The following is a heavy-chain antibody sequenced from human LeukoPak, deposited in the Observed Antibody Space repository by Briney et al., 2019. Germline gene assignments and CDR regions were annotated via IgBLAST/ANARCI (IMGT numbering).Heavy chain of an antibody. Sequence: PGGSLRLSCAASGFTVSSNYMSWVRQAPGKGLEWVSVIYAGGSTYYADSVKGRFTISRDNSKKTLYLQMNSLRAEDTAVYYCARVGVGATRFDFDYWGQGTRVTVSS. CDR2: IYAGGST. V-gene: IGHV3-53*01. D-gene: IGHD1-26*01. J-gene: IGHJ4*02. CDR3: ARVGVGATRFDFDY. CDR1: GFTVSSNY.